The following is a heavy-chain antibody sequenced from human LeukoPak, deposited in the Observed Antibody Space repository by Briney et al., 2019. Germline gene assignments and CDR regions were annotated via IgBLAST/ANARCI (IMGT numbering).Heavy chain of an antibody. J-gene: IGHJ6*03. Sequence: SETLSLTCTVSGGSISSYYWSWIWQPPGKGLEWIGYIYYSGSTNYNPSLKSRVTISVDTSKNQFSLKLSSVTAADTAVYYCARTLQDYDILTGYQLQYYYYYMDVWGKGTTVTISS. CDR2: IYYSGST. CDR3: ARTLQDYDILTGYQLQYYYYYMDV. CDR1: GGSISSYY. D-gene: IGHD3-9*01. V-gene: IGHV4-59*01.